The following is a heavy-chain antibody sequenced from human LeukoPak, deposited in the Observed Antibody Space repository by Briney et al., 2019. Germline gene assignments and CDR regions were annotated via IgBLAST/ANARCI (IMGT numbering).Heavy chain of an antibody. D-gene: IGHD5-18*01. CDR1: GFTFSSYG. CDR2: IWDDGSNK. J-gene: IGHJ3*02. Sequence: GRSLRLSCAASGFTFSSYGMHWVRQAPGKGLEWVAVIWDDGSNKYNADSVKGRFTISRDNSKNTLYLQMNSLRAEDTAVYYCARGYSYGHDAFDIWGQGTMVTVSS. CDR3: ARGYSYGHDAFDI. V-gene: IGHV3-33*01.